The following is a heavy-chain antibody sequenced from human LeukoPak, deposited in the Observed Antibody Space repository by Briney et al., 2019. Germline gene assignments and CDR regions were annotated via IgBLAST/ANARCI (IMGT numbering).Heavy chain of an antibody. D-gene: IGHD6-13*01. Sequence: ASVKVSCKASGYTFTSYDINWVRQATGQGLEWMGWMNPNSGNTGCAQKFQGRVTMTRNTSISTAYMELSSLRSEDTGVYYCARESSSWETYYGMDVWGQGTTVTVSS. J-gene: IGHJ6*02. CDR1: GYTFTSYD. V-gene: IGHV1-8*01. CDR2: MNPNSGNT. CDR3: ARESSSWETYYGMDV.